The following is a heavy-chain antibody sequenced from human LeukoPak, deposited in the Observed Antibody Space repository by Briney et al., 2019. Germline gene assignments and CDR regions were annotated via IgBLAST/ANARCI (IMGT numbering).Heavy chain of an antibody. Sequence: SETLSPTCTVSGGSISSGSYYWSWIRQPAGKGLEWIGRIYTSGSTNYNPSLKSRVTISVDTSKNQFSLKLSSVTAADTAVYYCARADKYSSSEDYWGQGTLVTVSS. CDR3: ARADKYSSSEDY. J-gene: IGHJ4*02. CDR1: GGSISSGSYY. CDR2: IYTSGST. V-gene: IGHV4-61*02. D-gene: IGHD6-13*01.